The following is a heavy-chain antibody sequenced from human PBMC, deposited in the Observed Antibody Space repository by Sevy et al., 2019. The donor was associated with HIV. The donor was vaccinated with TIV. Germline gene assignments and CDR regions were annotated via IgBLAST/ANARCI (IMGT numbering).Heavy chain of an antibody. Sequence: GGSLRLSCTASGFTFSTYNMNWVRQAPGKGLEWVSSIWSSSSYIYNADSVKGPITISRDNAKNSLYLQMNGRNVEGNAVYYWCRDRNYGSFIDYWGQGTLVTVSS. CDR3: CRDRNYGSFIDY. CDR2: IWSSSSYI. V-gene: IGHV3-21*01. CDR1: GFTFSTYN. D-gene: IGHD3-10*01. J-gene: IGHJ4*01.